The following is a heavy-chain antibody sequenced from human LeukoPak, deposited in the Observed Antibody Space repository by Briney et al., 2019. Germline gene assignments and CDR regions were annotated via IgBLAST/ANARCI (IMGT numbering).Heavy chain of an antibody. V-gene: IGHV3-23*01. CDR2: ISDSAGRT. J-gene: IGHJ6*03. Sequence: GGSLRLSCAVSGITLSNYGMSWVRQAPGKGLEWVTGISDSAGRTNYADSVKGRFTISRDNPKNTLYLQMNSLRAEDTAVYYCARAPEEYCGGDCYSGYYYYYYYMDVWGKGTTVTVSS. CDR3: ARAPEEYCGGDCYSGYYYYYYYMDV. CDR1: GITLSNYG. D-gene: IGHD2-21*02.